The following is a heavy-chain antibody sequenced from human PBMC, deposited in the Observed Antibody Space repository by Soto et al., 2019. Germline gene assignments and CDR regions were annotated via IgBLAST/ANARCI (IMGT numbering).Heavy chain of an antibody. CDR1: GYTFTSYG. D-gene: IGHD1-1*01. Sequence: QVQLVQSGAEVKKPGASVKVSCKASGYTFTSYGISWVRQAPGQGLEWMGWISAYNGNTNYAKKLQGRVTMTTDTSKSTAYMDQKSLRSYDAAVYYGARDLKPLDQGYDYWGQGTLVTVSS. V-gene: IGHV1-18*01. CDR3: ARDLKPLDQGYDY. J-gene: IGHJ4*02. CDR2: ISAYNGNT.